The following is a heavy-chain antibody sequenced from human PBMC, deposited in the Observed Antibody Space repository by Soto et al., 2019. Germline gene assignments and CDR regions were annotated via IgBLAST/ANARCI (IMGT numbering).Heavy chain of an antibody. Sequence: SETLSLTCAVYGGSFSGYYWSWIRQPPGKGLEWIGEINHSGSTNYNPSLKSRVTISVDTSKNQFSLKLSSVTAADTAVYYCASGTYSGYTYDSSGYYPLWGQGTLVTVSS. J-gene: IGHJ4*02. CDR1: GGSFSGYY. CDR2: INHSGST. V-gene: IGHV4-34*01. D-gene: IGHD3-22*01. CDR3: ASGTYSGYTYDSSGYYPL.